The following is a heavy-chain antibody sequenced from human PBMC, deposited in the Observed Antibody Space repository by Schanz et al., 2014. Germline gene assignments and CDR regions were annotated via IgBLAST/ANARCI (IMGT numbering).Heavy chain of an antibody. V-gene: IGHV3-NL1*01. CDR3: ARAPPLVRGIAGWFGP. CDR1: GFTFTSYS. Sequence: QVQLVQSGGGVVQPGGSLRLSCAASGFTFTSYSMHWVRQAPGRGLEWVSTIRTSASDTFYADSVKGRFTISRDNSKTPLYLQINSRRAEDPAVYYCARAPPLVRGIAGWFGPWGQGSLVTVSS. J-gene: IGHJ5*02. CDR2: IRTSASDT. D-gene: IGHD3-10*01.